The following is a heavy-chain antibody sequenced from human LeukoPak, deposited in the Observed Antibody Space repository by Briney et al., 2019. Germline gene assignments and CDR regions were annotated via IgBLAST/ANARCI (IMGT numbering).Heavy chain of an antibody. V-gene: IGHV4-39*01. CDR2: IYYSGST. Sequence: SETLSLTSTVSGGSISSSSYYWGWIRQPPGKGLEWNGSIYYSGSTYYNPSLKRRATISVDTSKNQSSLKLSSVTAADTAVYYCASLTAMVRGVDHFDYWGQGTLVTVSS. D-gene: IGHD3-10*01. CDR1: GGSISSSSYY. J-gene: IGHJ4*02. CDR3: ASLTAMVRGVDHFDY.